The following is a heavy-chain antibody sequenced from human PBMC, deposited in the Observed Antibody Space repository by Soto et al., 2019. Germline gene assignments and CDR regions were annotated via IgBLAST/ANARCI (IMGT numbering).Heavy chain of an antibody. CDR1: GGTFSNDI. CDR3: ARDSPIGSTFSGYEAIDY. Sequence: QVQLVQSGAEVKKPGSSVKVSCKTSGGTFSNDIITWVRQAPGQGLEWMGRIIPLLDIANYAQKFQGRVTITADKSTSTGYMELNSLRSEDTAVYYCARDSPIGSTFSGYEAIDYWGQGTLVTVSS. V-gene: IGHV1-69*08. CDR2: IIPLLDIA. J-gene: IGHJ4*02. D-gene: IGHD5-12*01.